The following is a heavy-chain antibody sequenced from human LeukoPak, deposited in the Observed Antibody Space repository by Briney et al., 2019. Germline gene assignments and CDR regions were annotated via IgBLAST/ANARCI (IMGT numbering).Heavy chain of an antibody. CDR1: GSSFANYW. CDR3: ARRMTADYFDL. D-gene: IGHD2-21*02. CDR2: IYPGDSDT. Sequence: PGGSLEISCQGSGSSFANYWIAGVRQLPGKGLEWMGIIYPGDSDTRYSPSFQGQVTISADKSFSTAYLQWSSLKASDTAVYYCARRMTADYFDLWGRGTLVTVSS. J-gene: IGHJ2*01. V-gene: IGHV5-51*01.